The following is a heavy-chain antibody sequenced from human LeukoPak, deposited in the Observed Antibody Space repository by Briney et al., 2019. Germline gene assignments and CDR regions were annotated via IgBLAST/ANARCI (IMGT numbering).Heavy chain of an antibody. Sequence: PGGSLRLSCAASGFTFSPYSMCWARQAPGKGLEWVSCISSSNSYIYYADSVKGRFTISRDNAKKLVYLQMNSLRAEDSAVYYCARDLWHIARYGHYMDVWGKGTTVTISS. CDR2: ISSSNSYI. D-gene: IGHD2-21*01. CDR1: GFTFSPYS. CDR3: ARDLWHIARYGHYMDV. V-gene: IGHV3-21*01. J-gene: IGHJ6*03.